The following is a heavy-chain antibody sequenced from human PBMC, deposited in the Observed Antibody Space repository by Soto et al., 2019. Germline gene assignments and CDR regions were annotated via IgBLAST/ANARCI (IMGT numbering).Heavy chain of an antibody. V-gene: IGHV4-59*01. CDR2: IFHSGNA. CDR3: ARAQSPPLNFAS. J-gene: IGHJ5*01. CDR1: GGSIRNVY. Sequence: SATLSLTCTVSGGSIRNVYWSWIRQAPGKGLEWIGFIFHSGNAKYNPSLKSRVTISVDTSKNQFYLRLDSVTAADTAVWFCARAQSPPLNFASRGKGTRVTVSS. D-gene: IGHD1-1*01.